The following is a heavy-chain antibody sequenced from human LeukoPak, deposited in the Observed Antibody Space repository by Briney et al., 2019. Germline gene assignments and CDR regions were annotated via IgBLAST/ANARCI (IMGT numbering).Heavy chain of an antibody. D-gene: IGHD1-14*01. J-gene: IGHJ4*02. CDR1: GFTFDDYA. CDR2: ISWNSGGI. CDR3: GNDDKCNRRNYSDY. Sequence: PGRSLRLSCAASGFTFDDYAMHWVRQAPGKGLEWVSGISWNSGGIGYADSVKGRFTTSRDNAKNSLYLQMNSLRAEDTALYYSGNDDKCNRRNYSDYWGQGTLVTVSS. V-gene: IGHV3-9*01.